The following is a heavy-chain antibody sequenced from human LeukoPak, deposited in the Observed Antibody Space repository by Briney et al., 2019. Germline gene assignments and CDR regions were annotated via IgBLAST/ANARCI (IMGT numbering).Heavy chain of an antibody. CDR1: GYSISSGYH. J-gene: IGHJ4*02. Sequence: SETLSLTCTVSGYSISSGYHWAWIRQPPGKGLEWIGSIYYSGSTYYNPSLKSRVTISVDTSKNQFSLKLSSVTAADTAVYYCASLPHYDFWSGFPVWGQGTLVTVSS. CDR2: IYYSGST. CDR3: ASLPHYDFWSGFPV. V-gene: IGHV4-38-2*02. D-gene: IGHD3-3*01.